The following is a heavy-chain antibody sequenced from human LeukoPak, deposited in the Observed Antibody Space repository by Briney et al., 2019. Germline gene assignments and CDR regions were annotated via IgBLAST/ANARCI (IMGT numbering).Heavy chain of an antibody. CDR1: GFTVSSSY. V-gene: IGHV3-53*01. CDR2: IYSGGNT. D-gene: IGHD3-16*01. J-gene: IGHJ4*02. Sequence: PGGSLRLSCAAPGFTVSSSYMSWVRQAPGKGLEWVSLIYSGGNTYYAASVKGRFTISRDNSKNTLYLQMNSLRPEDTAVYYCAKGYDYAYEYWGQGTLVTVSS. CDR3: AKGYDYAYEY.